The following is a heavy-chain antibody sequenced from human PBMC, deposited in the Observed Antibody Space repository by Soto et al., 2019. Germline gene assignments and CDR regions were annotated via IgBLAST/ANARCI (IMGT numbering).Heavy chain of an antibody. J-gene: IGHJ5*02. CDR3: ARGPNVAIVSTGVYWFDP. CDR1: GYTFTNYD. D-gene: IGHD5-12*01. V-gene: IGHV1-8*01. Sequence: ASVKVSCKASGYTFTNYDIIWVRQTTGQGLEWVGRISPQSGDTGYGEKFRGRATVTRDTSISTVYMELRSLTSEDTGVYFCARGPNVAIVSTGVYWFDPWGQGTLVTVSS. CDR2: ISPQSGDT.